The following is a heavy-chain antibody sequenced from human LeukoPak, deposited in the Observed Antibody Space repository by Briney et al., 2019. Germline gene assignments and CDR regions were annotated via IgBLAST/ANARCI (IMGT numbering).Heavy chain of an antibody. CDR3: ARTDSVLEGPQYYLDY. CDR1: GGSISSYY. Sequence: SETLSLTCTVSGGSISSYYWSWIRQPPGKGLEWIGYIYYSGSTNYNPSLKSRVTISVDTSKNQFSLKLRSVTAADTAVYYCARTDSVLEGPQYYLDYWGQGTLVTVSS. J-gene: IGHJ4*02. D-gene: IGHD3-3*01. CDR2: IYYSGST. V-gene: IGHV4-59*12.